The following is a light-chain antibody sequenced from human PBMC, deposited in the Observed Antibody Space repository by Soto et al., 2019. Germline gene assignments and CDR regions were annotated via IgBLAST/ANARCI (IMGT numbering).Light chain of an antibody. CDR1: QSVSSN. Sequence: EIVMTQSPATLSVSPGERATLSCRASQSVSSNLAWYQQKPGQAPRLLIYGASTRVTGIPARFSGSGSGTEFTLTISSLQSEHFAVYYCQQYNNWPPFTFGPGTKVDIK. CDR2: GAS. CDR3: QQYNNWPPFT. V-gene: IGKV3-15*01. J-gene: IGKJ3*01.